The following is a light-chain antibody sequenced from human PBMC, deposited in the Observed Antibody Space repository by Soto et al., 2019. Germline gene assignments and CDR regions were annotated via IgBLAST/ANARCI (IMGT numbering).Light chain of an antibody. V-gene: IGKV1-17*01. CDR1: QALRNG. J-gene: IGKJ4*01. CDR3: LRHNDYPLT. Sequence: DIQMTQSPSSLSASVGDRVTITCRASQALRNGVGWYQQKPGQAPKRLIYAVSNLQSGVPSRFSGSGSRTEFTLTISSLQPEDFATYYCLRHNDYPLTFGGGTKVEIK. CDR2: AVS.